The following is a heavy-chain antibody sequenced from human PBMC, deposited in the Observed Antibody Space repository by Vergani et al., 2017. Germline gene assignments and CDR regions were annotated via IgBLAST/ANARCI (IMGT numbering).Heavy chain of an antibody. D-gene: IGHD2-2*01. Sequence: EVQLLESGGGLVQPGGSLRLSCAASGFTFSSYAMSWVRQAPGKGLEWVGRIKSKTDGGTTDYAAPVKGRFTISRDDSKNTLYLQMNSLKTEDTAVYYCARLPGGVPAAPDYWGQGTLVTVSS. J-gene: IGHJ4*02. CDR2: IKSKTDGGTT. CDR1: GFTFSSYA. CDR3: ARLPGGVPAAPDY. V-gene: IGHV3-15*01.